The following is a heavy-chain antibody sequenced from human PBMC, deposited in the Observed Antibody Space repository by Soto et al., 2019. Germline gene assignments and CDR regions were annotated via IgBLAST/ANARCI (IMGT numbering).Heavy chain of an antibody. D-gene: IGHD3-3*01. CDR2: ISSSSSTI. CDR1: GFTFSSYS. V-gene: IGHV3-48*02. J-gene: IGHJ6*02. CDR3: ASRKPPITIFGVVMAYGMDV. Sequence: GGSLRLSCAASGFTFSSYSMNWVRQAPGKGLEWVSYISSSSSTIYYADSVKGRFTISRDNAKNSLYLQMNSLRDEDTAVYYCASRKPPITIFGVVMAYGMDVWGQGTTVTVSS.